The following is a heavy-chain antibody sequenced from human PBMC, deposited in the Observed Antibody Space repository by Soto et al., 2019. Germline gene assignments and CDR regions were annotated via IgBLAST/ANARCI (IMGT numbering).Heavy chain of an antibody. D-gene: IGHD6-19*01. CDR1: GFTFSRYA. J-gene: IGHJ4*02. V-gene: IGHV3-23*01. Sequence: AGGSLRLSCVASGFTFSRYAMSWVRQAPGKGLEWVSAISDSGSSTYYADSVKGRFTISRDNSKSTLYLQMNSLRAEDTAVYYCAGRQWLASFDFWGQGTLVTVSS. CDR3: AGRQWLASFDF. CDR2: ISDSGSST.